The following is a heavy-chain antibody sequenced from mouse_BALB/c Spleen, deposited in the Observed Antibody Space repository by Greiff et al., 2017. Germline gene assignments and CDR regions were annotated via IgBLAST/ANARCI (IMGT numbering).Heavy chain of an antibody. CDR1: GYTFTSYW. V-gene: IGHV1-7*01. J-gene: IGHJ2*01. D-gene: IGHD3-3*01. Sequence: VQLQESGAELAKPGASVKMSCKASGYTFTSYWMHWVKQRPGQGLEWIGYINPSTGYTEYNQKFKDKATLTADKSSSTAYMQLSSLTSEDSAVYYCAIQLGDYWGQGTTLTVSS. CDR2: INPSTGYT. CDR3: AIQLGDY.